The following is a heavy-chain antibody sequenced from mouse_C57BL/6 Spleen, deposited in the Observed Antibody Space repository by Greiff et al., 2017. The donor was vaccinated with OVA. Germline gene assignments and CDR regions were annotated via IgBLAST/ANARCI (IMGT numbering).Heavy chain of an antibody. D-gene: IGHD2-4*01. Sequence: QVQLQQSGAELVRPGASVKLSCKASGYTFTDYYINWVKQRPGQGLEWIARIYPGSGNTYYNEKFKGKATLTAEKSSSTAYMQLSSLTSEDSAVYFCAIPSYDYDDAMDYWGQGTSVTVSS. CDR3: AIPSYDYDDAMDY. CDR1: GYTFTDYY. CDR2: IYPGSGNT. V-gene: IGHV1-76*01. J-gene: IGHJ4*01.